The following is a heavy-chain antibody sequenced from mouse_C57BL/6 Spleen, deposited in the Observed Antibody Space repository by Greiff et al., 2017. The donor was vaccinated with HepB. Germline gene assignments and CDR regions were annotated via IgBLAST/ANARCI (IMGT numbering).Heavy chain of an antibody. CDR2: INPGSGGT. CDR3: ARQYYGSSPFDY. D-gene: IGHD1-1*01. J-gene: IGHJ2*01. V-gene: IGHV1-54*01. CDR1: GYAFTNYL. Sequence: QVQLKESGAELVRPGTSVKVSCKASGYAFTNYLIEWVKQRPGQGLEWIGVINPGSGGTNYNEKFKGKATLTADKSSSTAYMQLSSLTSEDSAVYFCARQYYGSSPFDYWGQGTTLTVSS.